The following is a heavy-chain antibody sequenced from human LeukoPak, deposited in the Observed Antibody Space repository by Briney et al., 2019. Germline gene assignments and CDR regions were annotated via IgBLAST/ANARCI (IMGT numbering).Heavy chain of an antibody. J-gene: IGHJ4*02. V-gene: IGHV3-7*03. D-gene: IGHD3-16*01. CDR1: GLNFSSRW. CDR3: ARDCWRSIEY. Sequence: GGSLRLSCAASGLNFSSRWMNWVRQAPRKGLEWVAIINEDGSTKYYVDSLKGRFVISRDNAKNSLYLQMSGLRADDTAVYYCARDCWRSIEYWGQGALVTVSS. CDR2: INEDGSTK.